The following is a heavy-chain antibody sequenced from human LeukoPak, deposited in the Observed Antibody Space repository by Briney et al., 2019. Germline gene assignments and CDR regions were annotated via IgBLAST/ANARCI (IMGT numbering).Heavy chain of an antibody. Sequence: GGSLRLSCAASGFTFSSYAMSWVRQAPGKGLKWVSTINDNGAGTYYADSVKGRFTVSRDNSKNTLYLQMNSLRAEDTAVYYCASPGSYWGQGTLVTVSS. CDR1: GFTFSSYA. D-gene: IGHD1-14*01. J-gene: IGHJ4*02. CDR2: INDNGAGT. V-gene: IGHV3-23*01. CDR3: ASPGSY.